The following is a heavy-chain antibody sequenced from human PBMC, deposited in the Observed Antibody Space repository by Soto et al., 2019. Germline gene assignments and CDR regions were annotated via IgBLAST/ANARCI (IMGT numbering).Heavy chain of an antibody. J-gene: IGHJ6*03. D-gene: IGHD4-17*01. CDR3: ASLPRTGYYYYYMDV. CDR2: IYSGGST. CDR1: GFTVSSNY. Sequence: EVQLVESGGGLVQPGGSLRLSCAASGFTVSSNYMSWVRQAPGKGLEWVSVIYSGGSTYYADSVKGRFTISRDNSKNTLYLQMNSLRAEDTAVYYCASLPRTGYYYYYMDVWGKGTTVTVSS. V-gene: IGHV3-66*01.